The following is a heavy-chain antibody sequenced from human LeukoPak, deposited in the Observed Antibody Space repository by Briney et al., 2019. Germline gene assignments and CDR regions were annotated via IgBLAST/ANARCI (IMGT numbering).Heavy chain of an antibody. V-gene: IGHV3-23*01. CDR3: AKTNRGSIDY. CDR2: ISGSGGST. D-gene: IGHD7-27*01. CDR1: GFTFNTYA. Sequence: PGGSLRLSCAASGFTFNTYAMSWVCQAPGKGLEWVSAISGSGGSTYYADSVKGQFTISRDNSKNTLYLQMNSLRAEDTALYYCAKTNRGSIDYWGQGTLVTVSS. J-gene: IGHJ4*02.